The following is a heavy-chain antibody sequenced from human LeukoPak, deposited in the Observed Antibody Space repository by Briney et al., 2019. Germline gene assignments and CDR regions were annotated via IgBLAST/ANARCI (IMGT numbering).Heavy chain of an antibody. J-gene: IGHJ5*01. CDR1: GFTFSDNY. CDR2: ISGSGGST. V-gene: IGHV3-23*01. Sequence: GGSLRLSCAASGFTFSDNYMSWIRQAPGKGLEWVSGISGSGGSTYYADSVKGRFTISRDNTKNTLYLQMNSLRAEDTAVYYCAKDRHAPGRYCSSTSCFPFDSWGQGTLVTVSS. CDR3: AKDRHAPGRYCSSTSCFPFDS. D-gene: IGHD2-2*01.